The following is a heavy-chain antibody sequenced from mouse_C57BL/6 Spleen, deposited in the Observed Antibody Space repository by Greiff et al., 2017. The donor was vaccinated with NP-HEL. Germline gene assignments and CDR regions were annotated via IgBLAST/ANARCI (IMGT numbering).Heavy chain of an antibody. D-gene: IGHD2-3*01. CDR1: GYSFTSYY. Sequence: QVQLQQSGPELVKPGASVKISCKASGYSFTSYYIHWVKQRPGQGLEWIGWIYPGSGNTKYNEKFKGKATLTADTSSSTAYMQLSSLTSEDSAVYYCATYDGYYAWFAYWGQGTLVTVSA. V-gene: IGHV1-66*01. CDR3: ATYDGYYAWFAY. CDR2: IYPGSGNT. J-gene: IGHJ3*01.